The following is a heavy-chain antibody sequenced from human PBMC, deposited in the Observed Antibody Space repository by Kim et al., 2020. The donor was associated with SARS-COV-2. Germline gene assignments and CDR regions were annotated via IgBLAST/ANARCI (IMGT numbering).Heavy chain of an antibody. CDR1: GFTFGDYA. CDR2: ISWNSGSI. D-gene: IGHD6-19*01. J-gene: IGHJ4*02. Sequence: GGSLRLSCAASGFTFGDYAMHWVRQAPGKGLEWVSGISWNSGSIGYADSVKGRFTISRDNAKNSLYLQMNSLRAEDTALYYCAKGQRGSIAVAGISRNWGQGTLVTVSS. CDR3: AKGQRGSIAVAGISRN. V-gene: IGHV3-9*01.